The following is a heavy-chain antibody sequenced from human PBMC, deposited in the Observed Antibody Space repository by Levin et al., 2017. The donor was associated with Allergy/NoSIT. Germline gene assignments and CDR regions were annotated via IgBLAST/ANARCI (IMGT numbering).Heavy chain of an antibody. V-gene: IGHV1-46*01. CDR1: GYTFTSYY. CDR2: INPSGGST. D-gene: IGHD1-26*01. Sequence: GESLKISCKASGYTFTSYYMHWVRQAPGQGLEWMGIINPSGGSTSYAQKFQGRVTMTRDTSTSTVYMELSSLRSEDTAVYYCARDPSTEWELPDYWGQGTLVTVSS. CDR3: ARDPSTEWELPDY. J-gene: IGHJ4*02.